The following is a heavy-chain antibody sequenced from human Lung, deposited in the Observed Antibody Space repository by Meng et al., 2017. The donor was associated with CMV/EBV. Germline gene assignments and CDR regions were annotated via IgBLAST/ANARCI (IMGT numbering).Heavy chain of an antibody. CDR3: ARDHRASVWSGYHDY. CDR2: INSYSGDT. D-gene: IGHD3-3*01. CDR1: GYSFTDYY. V-gene: IGHV1-2*02. J-gene: IGHJ4*02. Sequence: ASVTVSRLGSGYSFTDYYIHWVRLAPGQGLEGMGRINSYSGDTHFAQNFQGRVTMTSDTSITTAYMELTSLNSDDTAIYYCARDHRASVWSGYHDYWGQGAXVTVDS.